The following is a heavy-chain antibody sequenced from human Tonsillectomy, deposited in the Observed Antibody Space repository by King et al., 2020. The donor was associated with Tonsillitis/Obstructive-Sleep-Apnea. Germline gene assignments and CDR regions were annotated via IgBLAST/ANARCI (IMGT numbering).Heavy chain of an antibody. J-gene: IGHJ4*02. CDR1: GGSISSSSYH. D-gene: IGHD1-26*01. CDR2: IYYTGST. V-gene: IGHV4-39*07. Sequence: QLQESGPGLVKPSETLSLTCTVSGGSISSSSYHWGWIRQPPGKGLEWSGSIYYTGSTYYNPSLKSRVTISVDTSNNQFSLKLSSVTAADTAVYYCAREWESGSYQNWGQGTLVTVSS. CDR3: AREWESGSYQN.